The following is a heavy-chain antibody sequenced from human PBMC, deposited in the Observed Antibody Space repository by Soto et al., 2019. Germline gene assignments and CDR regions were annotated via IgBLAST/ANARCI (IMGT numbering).Heavy chain of an antibody. CDR3: ERDQGGDSSGWFPSVRYYGMDV. CDR1: GGSISSYY. Sequence: QVQLQESGPGLVKPSETLSLTCTVSGGSISSYYWSWIRQPPGKGLEWVGYIYYSGSTNYNPSLKSQLTISVDTCKNQVALKLISVTAADTAVYYCERDQGGDSSGWFPSVRYYGMDVWGQGTTVTVSS. V-gene: IGHV4-59*01. J-gene: IGHJ6*02. D-gene: IGHD6-19*01. CDR2: IYYSGST.